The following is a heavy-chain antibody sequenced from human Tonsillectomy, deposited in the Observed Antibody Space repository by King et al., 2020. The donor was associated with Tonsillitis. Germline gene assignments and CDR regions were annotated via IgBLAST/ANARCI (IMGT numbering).Heavy chain of an antibody. J-gene: IGHJ4*02. CDR1: GFTFSSFA. Sequence: VQLVESGGDLVQPGGSLRLSCAASGFTFSSFAMSWVRQAPGKGLEGGSTISGTGGDTYYAASVKGRFTIPRDNSKKTLSLQMNSLRAEDTAVFYCAKDLPDGSGWYRDFFDYWGQGTLVTVSS. V-gene: IGHV3-23*04. CDR3: AKDLPDGSGWYRDFFDY. CDR2: ISGTGGDT. D-gene: IGHD6-19*01.